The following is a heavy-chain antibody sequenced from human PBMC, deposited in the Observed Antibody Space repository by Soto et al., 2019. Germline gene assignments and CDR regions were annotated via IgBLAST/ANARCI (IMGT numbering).Heavy chain of an antibody. V-gene: IGHV3-33*06. CDR3: AKVTYSSGWPLDY. CDR2: ILYDGSNK. J-gene: IGHJ4*02. D-gene: IGHD6-19*01. CDR1: GFTFSNYG. Sequence: GGSLRLSCAASGFTFSNYGMHWARQAPGKGLEWVAAILYDGSNKYYADSVKGRFTISRDNSKNTLYLQMNSLRAEDTAVYYCAKVTYSSGWPLDYWGQGTLVT.